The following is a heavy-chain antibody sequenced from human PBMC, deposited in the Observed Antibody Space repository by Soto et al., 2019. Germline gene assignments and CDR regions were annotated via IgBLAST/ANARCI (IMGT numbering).Heavy chain of an antibody. V-gene: IGHV3-66*01. Sequence: EVQLVESGGGLVQPGGSLRLSCAASGFTVSSNYMSWVRQAPGKGLEWVSVVYSGGSTYYADSVKGRFTISRDNSKNTLYLQMNSLRPEDTAVDYCARAGYYYYGMYVWSQGTTVAVSS. CDR3: ARAGYYYYGMYV. CDR2: VYSGGST. J-gene: IGHJ6*02. D-gene: IGHD2-8*02. CDR1: GFTVSSNY.